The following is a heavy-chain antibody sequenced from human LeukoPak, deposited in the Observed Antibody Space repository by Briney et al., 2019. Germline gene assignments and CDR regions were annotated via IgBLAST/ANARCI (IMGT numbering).Heavy chain of an antibody. J-gene: IGHJ4*02. CDR2: IFYSGSI. V-gene: IGHV4-4*02. CDR1: GGSISTYNW. Sequence: PSGTLSLTCAVSGGSISTYNWWSWVRQPPGQGLEWIGEIFYSGSINYNPSLKSRVTLSLDKSKNQFSLQLSSVTAADTAMYYCAKTHSHFPPYFDYWGQGTLVIVSS. D-gene: IGHD4-11*01. CDR3: AKTHSHFPPYFDY.